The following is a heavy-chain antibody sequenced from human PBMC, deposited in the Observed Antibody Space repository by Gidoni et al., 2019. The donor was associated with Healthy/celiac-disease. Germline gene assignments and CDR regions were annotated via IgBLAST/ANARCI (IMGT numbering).Heavy chain of an antibody. V-gene: IGHV3-11*01. CDR3: ARGGGAALSIWFDP. Sequence: FTFSDYYMSWSRQAPGKGLEWVSYISSSGSTIYYADSVKGRFTISRDNAKNSLYLQMNSLRAEDTAVYYCARGGGAALSIWFDPWGQGTLVTVSS. CDR1: FTFSDYY. D-gene: IGHD6-6*01. J-gene: IGHJ5*02. CDR2: ISSSGSTI.